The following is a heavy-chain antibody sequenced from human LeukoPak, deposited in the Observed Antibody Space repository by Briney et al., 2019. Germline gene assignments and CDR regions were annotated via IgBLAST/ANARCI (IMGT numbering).Heavy chain of an antibody. CDR1: GFTFSSYA. Sequence: PGGSLRLSCAASGFTFSSYAMHWVRQAPGKGLEWVAVISYDGSNKYNADSVKGRFTISRDNSKNTLYLQMNSLRAEDTAVYYCAKEHAMIVEGNNFDYWGQGTLVTVSS. CDR2: ISYDGSNK. V-gene: IGHV3-30*04. J-gene: IGHJ4*02. CDR3: AKEHAMIVEGNNFDY. D-gene: IGHD3-22*01.